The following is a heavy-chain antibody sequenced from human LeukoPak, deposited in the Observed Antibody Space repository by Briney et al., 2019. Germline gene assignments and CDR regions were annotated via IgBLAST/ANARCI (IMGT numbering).Heavy chain of an antibody. Sequence: PGGSLRLSCAASGFTFSNYWMTWIRQTPEKGLEWVASIKNDETEVHYVDSVKGRFTISRDNAKNSLYLQMNSLRAEDTAVYYCARSWIIVGATPPTDVWGQGTTVSVSS. CDR2: IKNDETEV. CDR1: GFTFSNYW. J-gene: IGHJ6*02. D-gene: IGHD1-26*01. V-gene: IGHV3-7*01. CDR3: ARSWIIVGATPPTDV.